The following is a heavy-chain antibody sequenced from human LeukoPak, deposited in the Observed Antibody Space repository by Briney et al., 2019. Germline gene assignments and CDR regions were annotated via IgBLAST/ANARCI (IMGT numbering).Heavy chain of an antibody. D-gene: IGHD6-25*01. Sequence: GGSLRLSCAASGFTFSSYAMSWVRQAPGKGLEWVGRIRSKANSYATAYAASVKGRFTISRDDSKNTAYLQMNSLKTEDTAVYYCTRPGYSSGWPYYYYYMDVWGQGTLVTVSS. CDR1: GFTFSSYA. CDR3: TRPGYSSGWPYYYYYMDV. J-gene: IGHJ6*03. CDR2: IRSKANSYAT. V-gene: IGHV3-73*01.